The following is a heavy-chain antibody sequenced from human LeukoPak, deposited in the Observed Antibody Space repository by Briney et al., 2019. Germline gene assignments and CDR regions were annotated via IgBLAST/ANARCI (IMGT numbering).Heavy chain of an antibody. CDR3: AREAERRVVN. D-gene: IGHD1-1*01. J-gene: IGHJ4*02. CDR1: GFPIGSGYY. Sequence: SETLSLTCVVSGFPIGSGYYWGWIRQPPGKGLEWIGNIHPSGTMFHNSSLNSRVTMSIDTSKNQFSLKLSSVTAADTAVYYCAREAERRVVNWGQGTLVTVSS. CDR2: IHPSGTM. V-gene: IGHV4-38-2*02.